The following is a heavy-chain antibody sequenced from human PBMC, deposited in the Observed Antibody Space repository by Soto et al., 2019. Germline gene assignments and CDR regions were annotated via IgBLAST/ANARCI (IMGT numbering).Heavy chain of an antibody. CDR3: TRKRPAMAGYYYYYYMDV. CDR1: GFTFGDYA. J-gene: IGHJ6*03. CDR2: IRSKAYGGTT. Sequence: GGSLRLSCTASGFTFGDYAMSWFRQAPGKGLEWVGFIRSKAYGGTTEYAASVKGRFTISRDDSKSIAYLQMNSLKTEDTAVYYCTRKRPAMAGYYYYYYMDVWGKGTTVTVSS. D-gene: IGHD5-18*01. V-gene: IGHV3-49*03.